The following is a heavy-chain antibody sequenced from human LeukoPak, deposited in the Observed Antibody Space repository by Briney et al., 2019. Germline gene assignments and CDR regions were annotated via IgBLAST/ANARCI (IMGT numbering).Heavy chain of an antibody. V-gene: IGHV1-2*02. CDR3: ASAGGYCSSTSCADAFDI. Sequence: ASVKVSCKASGYTFTGYYMHWVRQAPGQGLEWMGWINPSSGGTNYAQKFQGRVTMTRDTSISTAYMELSRLRSDGTAVYYCASAGGYCSSTSCADAFDIWGQGTMVTVSS. CDR2: INPSSGGT. J-gene: IGHJ3*02. D-gene: IGHD2-2*01. CDR1: GYTFTGYY.